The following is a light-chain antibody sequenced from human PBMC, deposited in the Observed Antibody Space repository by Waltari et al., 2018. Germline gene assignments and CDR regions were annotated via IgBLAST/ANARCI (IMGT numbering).Light chain of an antibody. CDR3: QQYNNWPGT. V-gene: IGKV3-15*01. CDR1: QSVRSG. Sequence: ETVMTQSPATLSVSPGERATLSCRASQSVRSGLAWYQQKPGQAPRLLIYGASTRATGILARFSGSGSGTEFTLTISSLQSEDFAVYYCQQYNNWPGTFGQGTKVEIK. J-gene: IGKJ1*01. CDR2: GAS.